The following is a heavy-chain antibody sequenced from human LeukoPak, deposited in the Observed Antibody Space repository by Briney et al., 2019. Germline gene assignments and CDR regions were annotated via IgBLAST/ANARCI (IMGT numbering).Heavy chain of an antibody. D-gene: IGHD3-16*02. CDR3: ARGSYDYVWGSYRHPPRFDY. CDR1: GGSISSSNW. V-gene: IGHV4-4*02. Sequence: SGTLSLTCAVSGGSISSSNWWSWVRQPPGKGLEWIGEINHRGSTNYNPSLKSRVTISVDTSKNQFSLKLSSVTAADTAVYYCARGSYDYVWGSYRHPPRFDYWGQGTLVTVSS. J-gene: IGHJ4*02. CDR2: INHRGST.